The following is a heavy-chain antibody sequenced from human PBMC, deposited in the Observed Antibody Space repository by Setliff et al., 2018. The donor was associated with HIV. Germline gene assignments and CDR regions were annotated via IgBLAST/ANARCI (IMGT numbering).Heavy chain of an antibody. CDR2: ITSGGST. V-gene: IGHV3-23*01. CDR1: GFTFSSYA. D-gene: IGHD5-18*01. CDR3: AKGFRPVDTALVSGPTY. J-gene: IGHJ4*02. Sequence: GGSLRLSCAASGFTFSSYAMRWVRQTPEKGLEWVSIITSGGSTYYADSAKGRFIISRDNSQNTLYLQMNSLRADDTAIYYCAKGFRPVDTALVSGPTYWGQGIRVTVSS.